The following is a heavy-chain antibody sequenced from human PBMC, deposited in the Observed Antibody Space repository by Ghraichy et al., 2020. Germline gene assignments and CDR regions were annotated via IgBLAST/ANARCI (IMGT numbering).Heavy chain of an antibody. CDR1: GDSINSNNYY. J-gene: IGHJ4*02. D-gene: IGHD6-19*01. CDR2: IFYTGGT. Sequence: SETLSLTCSVSGDSINSNNYYWGWIRQSPGMGLEWIGSIFYTGGTYYNPSLKSRVTMSVDNSKSHFSLKLTSVTATDTAVYYCARLGPHIAVAGSGGIDSWDQGTLVTVSS. V-gene: IGHV4-39*02. CDR3: ARLGPHIAVAGSGGIDS.